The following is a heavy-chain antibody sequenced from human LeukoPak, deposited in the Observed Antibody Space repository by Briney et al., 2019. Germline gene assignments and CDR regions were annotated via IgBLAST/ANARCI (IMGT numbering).Heavy chain of an antibody. J-gene: IGHJ3*02. CDR1: GFTFSSYG. CDR3: AVPVKYSSGWYGAFDI. V-gene: IGHV3-33*01. D-gene: IGHD6-19*01. Sequence: GGSLRLSCAASGFTFSSYGMHWIRQAPGKGLEWVAVIWYDGSNKYYADSVKGRFTISRDNSKNTLYLQMNSLRAEDTAVYYCAVPVKYSSGWYGAFDIWGQGTMVTVSS. CDR2: IWYDGSNK.